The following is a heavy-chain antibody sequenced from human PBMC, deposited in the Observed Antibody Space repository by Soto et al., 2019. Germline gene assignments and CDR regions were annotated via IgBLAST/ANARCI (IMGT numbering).Heavy chain of an antibody. Sequence: ASVKVSCKASGYTFTSYYMHWVRQAPGQGLEWMGIINPSGGSTSYAQKFQGRVTMTRDTSTSTVYMELSSLRSEDTAVYYCARTKDIVVVPAAVSELDYWGQGTLVTVSS. CDR2: INPSGGST. CDR1: GYTFTSYY. J-gene: IGHJ4*02. CDR3: ARTKDIVVVPAAVSELDY. V-gene: IGHV1-46*03. D-gene: IGHD2-2*01.